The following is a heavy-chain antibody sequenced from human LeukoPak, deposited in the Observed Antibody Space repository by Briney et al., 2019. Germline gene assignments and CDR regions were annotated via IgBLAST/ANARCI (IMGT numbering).Heavy chain of an antibody. CDR3: ARFTVALDYYYGMDV. D-gene: IGHD2-21*01. CDR1: GASISTYY. J-gene: IGHJ6*02. V-gene: IGHV4-59*08. CDR2: IYYSGST. Sequence: SETLSLTCSVSGASISTYYWSWIRQPPGKGLEWIGHIYYSGSTSYNPSFKSRVTISPDTSKNQFSLKLSSVTAADTAVYYCARFTVALDYYYGMDVWGQGTTVTVSS.